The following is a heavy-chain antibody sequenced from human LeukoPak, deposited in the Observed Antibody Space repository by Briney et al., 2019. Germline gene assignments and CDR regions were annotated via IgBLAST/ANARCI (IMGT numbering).Heavy chain of an antibody. CDR1: GYTFTHYA. Sequence: PKASVKVSCKASGYTFTHYAIHWVRQAPGQGLEYVGWINVGNGDSQCSQTFQGRVTITWDTSATTAYMEMSSLRSEDTALYYCARKLPGPGQFFDYWGQGTLVTVSS. CDR3: ARKLPGPGQFFDY. J-gene: IGHJ4*02. CDR2: INVGNGDS. D-gene: IGHD5-24*01. V-gene: IGHV1-3*01.